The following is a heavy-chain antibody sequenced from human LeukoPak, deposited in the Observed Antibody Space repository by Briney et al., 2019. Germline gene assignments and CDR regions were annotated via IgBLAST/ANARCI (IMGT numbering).Heavy chain of an antibody. Sequence: GGSLRLSCAASGFTLSSYAMHWVRQAPGKGLEWVAVISYDGSNKYYADSVKGRFTISRDNSKNTLYLQMNSLRAEDTAVYYCARETITMIVVAFDYWGQGTLVTVSS. CDR1: GFTLSSYA. V-gene: IGHV3-30-3*01. CDR2: ISYDGSNK. CDR3: ARETITMIVVAFDY. D-gene: IGHD3-22*01. J-gene: IGHJ4*02.